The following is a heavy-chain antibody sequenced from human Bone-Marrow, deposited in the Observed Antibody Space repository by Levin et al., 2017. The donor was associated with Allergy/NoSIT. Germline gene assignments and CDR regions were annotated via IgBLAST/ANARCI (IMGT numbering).Heavy chain of an antibody. V-gene: IGHV3-21*01. CDR1: GFTFSSYS. CDR3: ARDPRDGYPRRLPDWFDP. D-gene: IGHD5-24*01. Sequence: GGSLRLSCAASGFTFSSYSMNWVRQAPGKGLEWVSSISSSSSYIYYADSVKGRFTISRDTAKNSLYLQMNSLRAEDTAVYYCARDPRDGYPRRLPDWFDPWGQGTLVTVSS. J-gene: IGHJ5*02. CDR2: ISSSSSYI.